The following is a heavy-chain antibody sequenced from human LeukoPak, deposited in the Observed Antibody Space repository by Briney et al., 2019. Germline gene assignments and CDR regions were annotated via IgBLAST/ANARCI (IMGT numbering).Heavy chain of an antibody. CDR1: GGSFSGYY. CDR2: IYYSGST. Sequence: SETLSLTCAVYGGSFSGYYWSWIRQPPGKGLEWIGSIYYSGSTYYNPSLKSRVTISVDTSKNQFSLKLSSVTAADTAVYYCARHLGYYGSGSYYTYFDYWGQGTLVTVSS. J-gene: IGHJ4*02. V-gene: IGHV4-34*01. CDR3: ARHLGYYGSGSYYTYFDY. D-gene: IGHD3-10*01.